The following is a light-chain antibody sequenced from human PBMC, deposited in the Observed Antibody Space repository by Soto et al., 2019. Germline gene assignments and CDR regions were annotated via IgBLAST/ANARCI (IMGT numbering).Light chain of an antibody. Sequence: IVMTQSPATLSVSPWERATLSCRASQSVSSNLAWYQQNPGQPPRLLIYGASTRATGISARFSGSGSGTEFTLTISSLQSEDFAVYYCQQYNNWPPITFGQGTRLEIK. J-gene: IGKJ5*01. CDR2: GAS. CDR3: QQYNNWPPIT. V-gene: IGKV3-15*01. CDR1: QSVSSN.